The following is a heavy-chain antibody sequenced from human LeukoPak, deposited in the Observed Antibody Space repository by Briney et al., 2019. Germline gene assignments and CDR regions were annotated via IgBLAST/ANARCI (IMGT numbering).Heavy chain of an antibody. CDR1: GFTFSAYS. J-gene: IGHJ4*02. D-gene: IGHD3-22*01. Sequence: GGSLRLSCAVSGFTFSAYSMNWVRQAPGKGLEWVSYIGTSTSNMHYADSVKGRFTISRDNARNSLDLQMNSLRAEDTAVYYCARGRSGYYSDYWGQGILVTVSS. CDR3: ARGRSGYYSDY. V-gene: IGHV3-48*04. CDR2: IGTSTSNM.